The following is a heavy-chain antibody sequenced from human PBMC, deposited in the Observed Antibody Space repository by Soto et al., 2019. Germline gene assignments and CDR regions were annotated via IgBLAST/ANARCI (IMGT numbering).Heavy chain of an antibody. D-gene: IGHD2-15*01. CDR3: ARRYGGNFDY. J-gene: IGHJ4*02. V-gene: IGHV4-59*06. CDR2: IYYSGST. Sequence: SSETLSLTCTVSGGSISSYYWSWIRQPPGKGLEWIGYIYYSGSTYYNPSLKSRVTISVDTSKNQFSLKLSSVTAADTAVYYCARRYGGNFDYWGQGTLVTVSS. CDR1: GGSISSYY.